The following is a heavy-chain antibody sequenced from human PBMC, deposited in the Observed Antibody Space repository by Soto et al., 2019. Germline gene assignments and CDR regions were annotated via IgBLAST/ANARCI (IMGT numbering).Heavy chain of an antibody. D-gene: IGHD1-1*01. J-gene: IGHJ6*02. CDR3: ARELPQRQGRNMDV. CDR1: GGSISSYY. V-gene: IGHV4-59*12. CDR2: IYNSGST. Sequence: PSETLSLTCTVSGGSISSYYWSWIRRPPGKGLEWIGYIYNSGSTHSNPSLQSRVTISVDTSKNQFSLNLSSVTAADTAVYYCARELPQRQGRNMDVWGQGTTVTVSS.